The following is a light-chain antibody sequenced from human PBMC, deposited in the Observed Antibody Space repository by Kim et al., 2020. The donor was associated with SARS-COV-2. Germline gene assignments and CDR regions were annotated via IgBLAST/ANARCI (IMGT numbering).Light chain of an antibody. CDR2: VAS. CDR1: QSVSGTY. J-gene: IGKJ1*01. Sequence: EVVLTQSPGSLSLSPGERATLACRASQSVSGTYLAWYQQNPGQAPLLLIYVASSRATGNPDRISGSGSATDFTITISRLEPEDSAVYYCEQYGSSSRWTFGQGAKVDSK. V-gene: IGKV3-20*01. CDR3: EQYGSSSRWT.